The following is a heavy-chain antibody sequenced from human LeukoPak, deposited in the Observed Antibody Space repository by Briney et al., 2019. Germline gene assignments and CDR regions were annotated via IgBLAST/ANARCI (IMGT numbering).Heavy chain of an antibody. D-gene: IGHD3-22*01. J-gene: IGHJ5*02. CDR3: AGSSGYHWFDP. CDR2: INPNSGRT. V-gene: IGHV1-2*02. Sequence: WMVWINPNSGRTNYAQKFQGRVTMTRDTSISTAYMELSRLRSDDTAVYYCAGSSGYHWFDPWGQGTLVTVSS.